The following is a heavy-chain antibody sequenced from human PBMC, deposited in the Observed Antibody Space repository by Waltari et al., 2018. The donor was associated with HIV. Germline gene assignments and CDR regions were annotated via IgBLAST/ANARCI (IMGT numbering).Heavy chain of an antibody. CDR1: GDTCNDYN. V-gene: IGHV4-34*01. CDR3: TRYQWPARGYYYGLDV. Sequence: QVQLHQWGAGLLKPSETLSLTCAVHGDTCNDYNWNWIRQAPGKGRDGSGDINQRGYTHSHASRPGRFSMSFYTSNNQVSLRLTSVTAADTAVYYWTRYQWPARGYYYGLDVWGQGTTVVVS. J-gene: IGHJ6*02. CDR2: INQRGYT. D-gene: IGHD6-19*01.